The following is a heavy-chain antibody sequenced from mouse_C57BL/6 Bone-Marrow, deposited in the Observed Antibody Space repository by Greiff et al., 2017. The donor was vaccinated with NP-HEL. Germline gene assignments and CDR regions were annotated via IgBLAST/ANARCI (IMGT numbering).Heavy chain of an antibody. CDR3: AFDGSSYGG. CDR1: GYTFTSYW. V-gene: IGHV1-59*01. CDR2: IDPSDSYT. Sequence: VKLQQPGAELVRPGPSVKLSCKASGYTFTSYWMHWVKQRPGQGLQWIGVIDPSDSYTNYNQKFKGKATLTVDTSSSTAYMQLSSLTSEDSAVYYCAFDGSSYGGWGQGTSVTVSS. D-gene: IGHD1-1*01. J-gene: IGHJ4*01.